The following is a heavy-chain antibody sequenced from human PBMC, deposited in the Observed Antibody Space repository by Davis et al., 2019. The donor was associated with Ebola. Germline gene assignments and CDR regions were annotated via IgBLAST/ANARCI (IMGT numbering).Heavy chain of an antibody. CDR1: GFTFSTYS. J-gene: IGHJ4*02. CDR3: ARATGADY. D-gene: IGHD1-14*01. CDR2: ISSDSDYI. V-gene: IGHV3-21*01. Sequence: GESLKISCAASGFTFSTYSMSWVRQAPGKALEWVSSISSDSDYIYYADSVKGRFTISRDNSKNTLYLQMNSLRAEDTAVYYCARATGADYWGQGTLVTVSS.